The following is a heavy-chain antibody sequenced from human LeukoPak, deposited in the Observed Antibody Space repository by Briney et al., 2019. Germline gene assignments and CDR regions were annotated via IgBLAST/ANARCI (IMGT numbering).Heavy chain of an antibody. D-gene: IGHD4-17*01. Sequence: SETLSLTCAVSGDSASNATYYWTWIRQPPGKGLEWLGYVYYSGSTNYNPSLKSRVTISVDTSKSQFSLKLRSVTAADTAVYYCARDRQAYGEFRNFYYCGMDVWGKGTTVTVSS. CDR2: VYYSGST. CDR3: ARDRQAYGEFRNFYYCGMDV. V-gene: IGHV4-61*01. J-gene: IGHJ6*04. CDR1: GDSASNATYY.